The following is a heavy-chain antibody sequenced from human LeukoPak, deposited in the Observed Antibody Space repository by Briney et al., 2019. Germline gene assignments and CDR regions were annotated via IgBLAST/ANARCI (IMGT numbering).Heavy chain of an antibody. CDR3: AKSRQDTAMINYYFDY. CDR1: GFTFSNFA. Sequence: PGGSLRLSCAVSGFTFSNFAMSWVRLAPGKGLGWVSAISGSGVSAYYRDSVKGRLTISRDNSKNTLLLQMNSLTAEDTAVYYCAKSRQDTAMINYYFDYWGQGTLVTVSS. D-gene: IGHD5-18*01. V-gene: IGHV3-23*01. CDR2: ISGSGVSA. J-gene: IGHJ4*02.